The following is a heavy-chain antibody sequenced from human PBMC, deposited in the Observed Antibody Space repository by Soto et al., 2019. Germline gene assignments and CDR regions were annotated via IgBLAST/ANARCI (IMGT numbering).Heavy chain of an antibody. Sequence: QVQLVQSGAEVKKPGASVKVSCKASGYTFTSYGISWVRQAPGQGLEWMGWINGYNGNTNHAQKLQGRVTMSTDTSTSTAYMGLRSLRSDDSAVYYCARLGDVPYYYYGMDVWGQGTTVTASS. J-gene: IGHJ6*02. V-gene: IGHV1-18*01. CDR3: ARLGDVPYYYYGMDV. CDR1: GYTFTSYG. CDR2: INGYNGNT. D-gene: IGHD3-16*01.